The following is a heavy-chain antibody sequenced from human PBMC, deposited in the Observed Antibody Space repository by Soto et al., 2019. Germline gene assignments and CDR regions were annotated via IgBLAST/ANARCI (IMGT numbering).Heavy chain of an antibody. V-gene: IGHV6-1*01. CDR3: ARVDIVVVPAAIPGGTYYYYGMDV. CDR2: TYYRSKWYN. J-gene: IGHJ6*02. Sequence: SQTLSLPCAISGDSVSSNSAAWNWIRQSPSRGLEWLGRTYYRSKWYNDYAVAVKSRITINPDTSKNQFSLQLNSVTPEDTAVYYCARVDIVVVPAAIPGGTYYYYGMDVWGQGTTVTVSS. CDR1: GDSVSSNSAA. D-gene: IGHD2-2*02.